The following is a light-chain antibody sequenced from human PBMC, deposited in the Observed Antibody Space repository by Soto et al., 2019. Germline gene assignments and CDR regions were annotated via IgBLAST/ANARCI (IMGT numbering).Light chain of an antibody. CDR2: DVS. Sequence: QSALTQPPSASGSPGQSVTISCTGTNNDVGRYNYVSWYQQHPGKAPKVIISDVSERPSGVPDRFSGSKSGNTASLTVSGLQAEDEADYYCVLYMGSGLYVFGPGTKLTVL. J-gene: IGLJ1*01. CDR3: VLYMGSGLYV. V-gene: IGLV2-8*01. CDR1: NNDVGRYNY.